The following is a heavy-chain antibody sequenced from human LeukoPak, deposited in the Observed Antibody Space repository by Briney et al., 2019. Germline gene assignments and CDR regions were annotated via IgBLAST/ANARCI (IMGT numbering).Heavy chain of an antibody. D-gene: IGHD4-17*01. CDR1: GYTFTGYY. Sequence: ASVKVSCKASGYTFTGYYMHWVRQAPGQGLEWMGWINPNSGGTNYAQKFQGRVTMTRDTSISTAYMELSRLRSDDTAVYYCARNGDYRSGWFDPWGQGTLVTVSS. J-gene: IGHJ5*02. CDR2: INPNSGGT. CDR3: ARNGDYRSGWFDP. V-gene: IGHV1-2*02.